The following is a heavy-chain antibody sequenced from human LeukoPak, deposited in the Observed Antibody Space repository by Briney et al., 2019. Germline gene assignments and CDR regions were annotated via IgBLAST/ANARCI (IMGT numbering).Heavy chain of an antibody. CDR2: TYYRSKWSN. J-gene: IGHJ6*02. CDR3: ARKNNWNNFYYHGMDV. Sequence: SQTLSLTCAISGDGVSSNTAAWNWIRQSPSRGLEWLGRTYYRSKWSNDYAVSVKSRITIHPDTSKNQFSLQLNSVTPEDTGVYYCARKNNWNNFYYHGMDVWGQGTTVTVSS. V-gene: IGHV6-1*01. CDR1: GDGVSSNTAA. D-gene: IGHD1-1*01.